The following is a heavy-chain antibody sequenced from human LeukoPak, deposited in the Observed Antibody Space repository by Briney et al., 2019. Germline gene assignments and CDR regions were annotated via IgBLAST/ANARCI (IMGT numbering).Heavy chain of an antibody. CDR1: GFTFSSYG. D-gene: IGHD3-22*01. V-gene: IGHV3-23*01. J-gene: IGHJ3*02. Sequence: GGSLRLSCAASGFTFSSYGMSWVRQAPGKGLEWVSAISGSGGSTYYADSVKGRLTISRDNSKNTLYLQMNSLRAEDTAVYYCAKDSAIKNYYDSSGYYDDAFDIWGQGTMVTVSS. CDR2: ISGSGGST. CDR3: AKDSAIKNYYDSSGYYDDAFDI.